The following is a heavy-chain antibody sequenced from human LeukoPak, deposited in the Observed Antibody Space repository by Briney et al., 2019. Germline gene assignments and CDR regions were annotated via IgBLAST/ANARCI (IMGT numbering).Heavy chain of an antibody. V-gene: IGHV4-59*13. J-gene: IGHJ4*02. Sequence: SETLSLTCTVSGDSLRIYYWRWIRQSPGKGLEWIGYIYYSGGSKFSPSLKSRVCVSVDTSQNQVSLTLTSVTAADTAVYYCASGGERGFSYGFETWGQGTLVTDSS. CDR3: ASGGERGFSYGFET. CDR2: IYYSGGS. D-gene: IGHD5-18*01. CDR1: GDSLRIYY.